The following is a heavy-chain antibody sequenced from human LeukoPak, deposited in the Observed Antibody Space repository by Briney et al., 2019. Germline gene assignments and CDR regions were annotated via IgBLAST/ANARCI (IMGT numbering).Heavy chain of an antibody. D-gene: IGHD5-18*01. CDR2: FSRDGVNR. CDR1: GFSFSNSA. V-gene: IGHV3-30*07. CDR3: ARGRGYNYGYSDY. J-gene: IGHJ4*02. Sequence: PGGSLRLSCAASGFSFSNSAMHWVRQAPGKGLEWVAVFSRDGVNRYYRDSVKGRFTISRDNAKDSLYLQMNSLRAEDTAVYYCARGRGYNYGYSDYWGQGTLVTVSS.